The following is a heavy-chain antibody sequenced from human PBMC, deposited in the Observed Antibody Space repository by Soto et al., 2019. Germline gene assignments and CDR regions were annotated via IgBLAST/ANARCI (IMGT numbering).Heavy chain of an antibody. V-gene: IGHV4-39*07. Sequence: PSETLSLTCTVSGGSISGTSYYWAWIRQPPGKGLEWIATMYYSVTTYYNPSLESRVTISVDTSQNQFSLKLTSVTAADTAIYFCARLVYDTRLNYMYFDFWGQGTLVTVSS. J-gene: IGHJ4*02. CDR2: MYYSVTT. CDR3: ARLVYDTRLNYMYFDF. CDR1: GGSISGTSYY. D-gene: IGHD3-10*01.